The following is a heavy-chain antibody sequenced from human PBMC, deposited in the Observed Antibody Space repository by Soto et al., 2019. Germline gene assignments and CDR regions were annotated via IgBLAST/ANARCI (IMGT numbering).Heavy chain of an antibody. CDR2: MYYSGTT. CDR1: GGSISSSSYF. V-gene: IGHV4-39*01. D-gene: IGHD3-3*01. CDR3: ARRHAHDFYHKSGDVP. J-gene: IGHJ4*02. Sequence: SETLSLTCTVSGGSISSSSYFWGWIRQPPGKGLEWIGSMYYSGTTYYNPSLKSRVSISVDTSKNQFSLKLSSVTAADTAVYYCARRHAHDFYHKSGDVPWGQGTQVTVSS.